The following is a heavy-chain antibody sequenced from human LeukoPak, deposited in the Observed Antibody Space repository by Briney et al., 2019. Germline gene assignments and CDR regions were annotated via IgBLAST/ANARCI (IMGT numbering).Heavy chain of an antibody. D-gene: IGHD1-26*01. V-gene: IGHV4-34*01. CDR2: INHSGST. CDR3: ARASALYRRFDP. Sequence: SETLSLTCAVYGGSFSGYYWSWIRQPPGKGLEWIGEINHSGSTNYNLSLKSRVTISVDTSKNQFSLKLSSVTAADTAVYYCARASALYRRFDPWGQGTLVTVSS. CDR1: GGSFSGYY. J-gene: IGHJ5*02.